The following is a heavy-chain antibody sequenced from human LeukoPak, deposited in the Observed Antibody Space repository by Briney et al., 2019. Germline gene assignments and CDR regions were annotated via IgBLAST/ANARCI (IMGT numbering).Heavy chain of an antibody. CDR2: IYYSGST. J-gene: IGHJ4*02. V-gene: IGHV4-59*01. D-gene: IGHD4-23*01. CDR3: ARHYGGDSLSYFDY. Sequence: SETLSLTCTVSGGSISNYYWSWIRQPPGKGLEWIGYIYYSGSTNYSPSLKSRVTISVDTSNNQFSLRLSSVTAADTAVYYCARHYGGDSLSYFDYWGQGTLVTVPS. CDR1: GGSISNYY.